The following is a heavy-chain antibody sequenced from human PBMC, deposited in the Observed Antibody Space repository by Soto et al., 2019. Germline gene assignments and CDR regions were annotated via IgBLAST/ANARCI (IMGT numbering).Heavy chain of an antibody. CDR3: ATRELYDSSGSIDY. CDR2: ISYDGSNK. D-gene: IGHD3-22*01. CDR1: GFTFSSYA. Sequence: GGSLRLSCAASGFTFSSYAMHWVRQAPGKGLEWVAVISYDGSNKYYADSVKGRFTISRDNSKNTPYLQMNSLRAEDTAVYYCATRELYDSSGSIDYWGQGTLVTVSS. V-gene: IGHV3-30-3*01. J-gene: IGHJ4*02.